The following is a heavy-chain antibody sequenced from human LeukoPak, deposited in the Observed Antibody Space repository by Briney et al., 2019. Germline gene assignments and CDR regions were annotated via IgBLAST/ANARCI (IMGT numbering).Heavy chain of an antibody. CDR2: ISYDGSNK. D-gene: IGHD5-18*01. J-gene: IGHJ4*02. CDR1: GFTFSSYG. CDR3: AKGSYGYGLDY. Sequence: GGSLRLSCAASGFTFSSYGMRWVRQAPGKGLEWVAGISYDGSNKYYADSVKGRFTISRDNSKNTLYLQMNSVRAEDKAVYYCAKGSYGYGLDYWGQGTLVTVSS. V-gene: IGHV3-30*18.